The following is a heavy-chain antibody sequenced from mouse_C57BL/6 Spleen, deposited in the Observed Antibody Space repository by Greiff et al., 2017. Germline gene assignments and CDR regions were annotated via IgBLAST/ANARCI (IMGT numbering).Heavy chain of an antibody. Sequence: VKVVESGAELVRPGASVKLSCKASGYTFTDYYINWVKQRPGQGLEWIARIYPGSGNTYYNEKFKGKATLTAEKSSSTAYMQLSSLTSEDSAVYFCARGDDYDYWGQGTTLTVSS. V-gene: IGHV1-76*01. J-gene: IGHJ2*01. CDR1: GYTFTDYY. CDR3: ARGDDYDY. CDR2: IYPGSGNT. D-gene: IGHD2-4*01.